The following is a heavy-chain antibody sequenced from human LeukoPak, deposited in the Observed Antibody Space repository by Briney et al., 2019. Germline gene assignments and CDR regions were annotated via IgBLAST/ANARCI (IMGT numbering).Heavy chain of an antibody. CDR3: ASSAGDCSGGSCYSLSPDY. J-gene: IGHJ4*02. Sequence: PSETLSLTYTVSGGSISSYYWSRIRQPPGKGLEWIGYLYYTGSTNYNPPLKSRVTISVDTSKNQFSLKLSSVTAADTAVYYCASSAGDCSGGSCYSLSPDYWGQGTLVTVSS. D-gene: IGHD2-15*01. CDR1: GGSISSYY. CDR2: LYYTGST. V-gene: IGHV4-59*01.